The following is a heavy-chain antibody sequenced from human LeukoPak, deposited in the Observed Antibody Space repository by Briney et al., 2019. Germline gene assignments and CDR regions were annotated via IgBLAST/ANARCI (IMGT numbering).Heavy chain of an antibody. CDR2: IYSGGST. CDR1: GFTVSSNY. Sequence: GGSLRLSCAASGFTVSSNYMSCVRQAPGKGLEWVSVIYSGGSTYYADSVKGRFTISRDNSKNTLYLQMNSLRAEDTAVYYCATMGYSGYDRDYFDYWGQGTLVTVSS. V-gene: IGHV3-66*01. CDR3: ATMGYSGYDRDYFDY. D-gene: IGHD5-12*01. J-gene: IGHJ4*02.